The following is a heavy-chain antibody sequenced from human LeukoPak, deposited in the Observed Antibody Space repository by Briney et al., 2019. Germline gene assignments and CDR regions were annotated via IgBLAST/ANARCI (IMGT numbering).Heavy chain of an antibody. V-gene: IGHV1-69-2*01. CDR3: ATITMVRGVSYYFDY. CDR1: GYTFTDYY. J-gene: IGHJ4*02. D-gene: IGHD3-10*01. Sequence: ASVKISCKVSGYTFTDYYMHWVQQAPGKGLEWMGLVDPEDGETIYAEKFQGRVTIIADTSTDTAYMELSSLRSEDTAVYYCATITMVRGVSYYFDYWGQGTLVTVSS. CDR2: VDPEDGET.